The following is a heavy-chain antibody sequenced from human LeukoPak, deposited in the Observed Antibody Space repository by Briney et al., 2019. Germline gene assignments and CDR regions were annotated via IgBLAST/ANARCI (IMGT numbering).Heavy chain of an antibody. CDR2: ISYDGSNK. Sequence: PGRSLRLSCAASGFTFSSYGMHWVRQAPGKGLEWVAVISYDGSNKYYADSVKGRFTISRDNSKNTLYLQMNSLRAEDTAVYYCAKDPSYSSSYGSDYWGQGTLVTVSS. V-gene: IGHV3-30*18. CDR1: GFTFSSYG. D-gene: IGHD6-6*01. CDR3: AKDPSYSSSYGSDY. J-gene: IGHJ4*02.